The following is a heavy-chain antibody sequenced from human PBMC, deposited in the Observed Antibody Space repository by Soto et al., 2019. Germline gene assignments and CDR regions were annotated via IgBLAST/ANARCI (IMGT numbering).Heavy chain of an antibody. CDR3: TRPGVGDAFDI. V-gene: IGHV3-73*01. CDR2: IRSKANSYAT. J-gene: IGHJ3*02. Sequence: GGSLRLSCAASGFTFSGSAMHWVRQASGKGLEWVGRIRSKANSYATAYAASVKGRFTISRDDSKNTAYLQMNSLKTEDTAVYYGTRPGVGDAFDIWGQGTMVTVSS. D-gene: IGHD7-27*01. CDR1: GFTFSGSA.